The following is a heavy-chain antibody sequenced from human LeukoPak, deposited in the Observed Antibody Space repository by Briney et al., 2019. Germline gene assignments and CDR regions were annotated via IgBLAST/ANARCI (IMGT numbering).Heavy chain of an antibody. CDR2: INPSGGST. V-gene: IGHV1-46*01. Sequence: ASVKVSCKASGYTFTSYYMHWVRQAPGQGLEWMGIINPSGGSTSYAQKFQGRVTMTRDMSTSTVYMELSSLRSEDTAVYYCASDRIVGATPFDHWGQGTLVTVSS. J-gene: IGHJ4*02. CDR1: GYTFTSYY. D-gene: IGHD1-26*01. CDR3: ASDRIVGATPFDH.